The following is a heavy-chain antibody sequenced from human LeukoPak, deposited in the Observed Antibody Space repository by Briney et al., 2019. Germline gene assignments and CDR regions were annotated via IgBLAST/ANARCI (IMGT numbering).Heavy chain of an antibody. V-gene: IGHV3-7*05. CDR2: IKQDGSEN. CDR1: GFTFSTYW. Sequence: PGGSLRLSCAASGFTFSTYWMSWVRQAPGKGLEWVANIKQDGSENYYVDSVKGRFTISRDNAKNSLYLQMSSLRAEDTAVYYCAKGVAMNTAMDVWGQGTTVTVSS. J-gene: IGHJ6*02. CDR3: AKGVAMNTAMDV. D-gene: IGHD1/OR15-1a*01.